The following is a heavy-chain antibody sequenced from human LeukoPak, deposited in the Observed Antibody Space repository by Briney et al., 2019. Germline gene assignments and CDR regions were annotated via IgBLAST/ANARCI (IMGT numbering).Heavy chain of an antibody. CDR2: IGARGDVT. Sequence: GGSLRLSCTVSGFAFSGYAMSWVRQAPGKGPEWVSSIGARGDVTYSADSVKGRFTISRDNSKRTLFLQMNSLRAEDTAVYYCAKVHYTASFPGSFPGRNYFDSWGQGSLSPSPQ. J-gene: IGHJ4*02. D-gene: IGHD1-26*01. CDR1: GFAFSGYA. CDR3: AKVHYTASFPGSFPGRNYFDS. V-gene: IGHV3-23*01.